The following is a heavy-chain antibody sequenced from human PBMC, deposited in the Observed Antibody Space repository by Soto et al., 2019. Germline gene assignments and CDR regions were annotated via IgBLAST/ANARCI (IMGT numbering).Heavy chain of an antibody. J-gene: IGHJ5*01. D-gene: IGHD2-2*01. Sequence: GASVKVSCKASGYTFTSYGISWVRQAPGQGLEWMGWISSYNGNTNYAQKVQGRVTMTTDTSTSTTYMELRSLRSDDTAVYYCARGPRYCSSTSCFSGVTWFDSWGQGTLVTVSS. V-gene: IGHV1-18*04. CDR3: ARGPRYCSSTSCFSGVTWFDS. CDR1: GYTFTSYG. CDR2: ISSYNGNT.